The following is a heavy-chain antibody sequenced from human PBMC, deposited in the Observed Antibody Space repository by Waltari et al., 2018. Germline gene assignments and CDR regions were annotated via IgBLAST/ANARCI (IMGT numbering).Heavy chain of an antibody. J-gene: IGHJ4*02. V-gene: IGHV1-18*01. CDR2: VSGYNGDT. D-gene: IGHD2-8*01. Sequence: VQLVQSETEVKKPGASVMVSCKTSGYTFQSSSFSWVRQAPGQGLEWMGWVSGYNGDTFYAQNFQDRLTMTTETSTTTTYMELRNLRSDDTAIYYCARVSTNNGPGDLDYWGQGTLVTVSA. CDR3: ARVSTNNGPGDLDY. CDR1: GYTFQSSS.